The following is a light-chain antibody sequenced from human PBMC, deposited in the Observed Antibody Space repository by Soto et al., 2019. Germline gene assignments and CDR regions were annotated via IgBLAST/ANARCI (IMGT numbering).Light chain of an antibody. CDR3: QQYNNWPRT. V-gene: IGKV3-15*01. CDR2: GTS. J-gene: IGKJ1*01. Sequence: EIVMTQSPATPSVSPGERATLSCRASQSISRYLAWYQQKAGQAPRLLIYGTSTRATGIPARFSGSGSGTDFTLTISSLQFEDFAVYYCQQYNNWPRTFGQGTKVDIK. CDR1: QSISRY.